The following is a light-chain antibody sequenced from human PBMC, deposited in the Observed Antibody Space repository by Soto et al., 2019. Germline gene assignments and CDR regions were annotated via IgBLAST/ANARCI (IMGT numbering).Light chain of an antibody. J-gene: IGLJ1*01. CDR2: DVS. CDR3: SSFTSSVTYV. CDR1: SSDVGGHNS. Sequence: QSALTQPASVSGSPGQSITISCTGTSSDVGGHNSVSWYRQDPGKAPKLMIYDVSNRPSGVSDRFSGSKSGNTASLTISGLQIEDEAGYYCSSFTSSVTYVFGTGTKLTVL. V-gene: IGLV2-14*01.